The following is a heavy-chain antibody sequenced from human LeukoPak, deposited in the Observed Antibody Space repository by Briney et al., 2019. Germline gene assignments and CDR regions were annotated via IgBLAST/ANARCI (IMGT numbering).Heavy chain of an antibody. CDR2: ISSSGSTI. J-gene: IGHJ4*02. CDR1: GFTFSSYE. V-gene: IGHV3-48*03. Sequence: GGSLRLSCAASGFTFSSYEMNWVRQAPGKGLEWVSYISSSGSTIYYADSVKGRFTISRDNAKNSLYLQMISLRAEDTALYYCAVDSPRPHPGNRAATNFDYWGQGTLVTVSS. CDR3: AVDSPRPHPGNRAATNFDY. D-gene: IGHD2-15*01.